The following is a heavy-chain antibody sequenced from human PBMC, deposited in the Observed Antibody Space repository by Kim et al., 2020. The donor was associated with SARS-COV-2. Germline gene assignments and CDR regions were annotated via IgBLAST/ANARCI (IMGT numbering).Heavy chain of an antibody. V-gene: IGHV3-21*01. D-gene: IGHD5-12*01. CDR3: ARGLVEMATFEDNWFDP. Sequence: VKGRFTISRDNAKNSLYLQMNSLRAEETAVYYCARGLVEMATFEDNWFDPWGQGTLVTVSS. J-gene: IGHJ5*02.